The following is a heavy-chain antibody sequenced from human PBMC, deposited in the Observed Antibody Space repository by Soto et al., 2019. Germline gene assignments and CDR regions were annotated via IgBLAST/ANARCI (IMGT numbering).Heavy chain of an antibody. J-gene: IGHJ5*02. V-gene: IGHV5-51*01. CDR3: ATQRRIAEGGTAWFDH. CDR1: GYNFTTYW. CDR2: IYPADSNT. D-gene: IGHD6-13*01. Sequence: GESLKISCKGSGYNFTTYWIGWVRQMPGKGLEWMGVIYPADSNTKYSPSFRGQVTISADTSIKTAYLQWRSLKASDNAMYYCATQRRIAEGGTAWFDHWGQGTLVTVSS.